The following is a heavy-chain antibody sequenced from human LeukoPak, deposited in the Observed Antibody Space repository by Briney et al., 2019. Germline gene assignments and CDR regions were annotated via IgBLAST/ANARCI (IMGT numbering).Heavy chain of an antibody. D-gene: IGHD5-18*01. CDR1: GGSISSYY. V-gene: IGHV4-4*07. CDR2: IYTSGGT. Sequence: SETLSLTCTVSGGSISSYYWSWIRQPAGKGLEWIGRIYTSGGTNYNPSLKSRVTISVDTSKNQFSLKLSSVTAADTAVYYCARGDVDTAMAASDYWGQGTLVTVSS. J-gene: IGHJ4*02. CDR3: ARGDVDTAMAASDY.